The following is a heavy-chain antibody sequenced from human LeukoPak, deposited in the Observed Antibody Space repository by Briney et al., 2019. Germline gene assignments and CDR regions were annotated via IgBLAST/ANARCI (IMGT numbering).Heavy chain of an antibody. CDR1: GFTFSSYS. Sequence: RSGGSLRLSCAASGFTFSSYSMNWVRQAPGKGLEWVSSISSSSSYTYYADSVKGRFTISRDNSKNTLYLQMNSLRAEDTAVYYCAKYYGGNSLGAFEIWGQGTMVTVSS. V-gene: IGHV3-21*04. J-gene: IGHJ3*02. CDR2: ISSSSSYT. CDR3: AKYYGGNSLGAFEI. D-gene: IGHD4-23*01.